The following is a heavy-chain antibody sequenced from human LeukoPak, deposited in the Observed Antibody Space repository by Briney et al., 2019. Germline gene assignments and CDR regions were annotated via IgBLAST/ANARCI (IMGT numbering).Heavy chain of an antibody. Sequence: GGSLRLSCAASGFTFSSYTINWVRQAPGKGLEWVSSISSNTTYIYYADSVKGRFTVSRDNARSSLFLQMNSLRADDTAVYYCARDRPPGRGYKGHYMDVWGKGTTVTVSS. CDR1: GFTFSSYT. D-gene: IGHD5-12*01. J-gene: IGHJ6*03. V-gene: IGHV3-21*01. CDR2: ISSNTTYI. CDR3: ARDRPPGRGYKGHYMDV.